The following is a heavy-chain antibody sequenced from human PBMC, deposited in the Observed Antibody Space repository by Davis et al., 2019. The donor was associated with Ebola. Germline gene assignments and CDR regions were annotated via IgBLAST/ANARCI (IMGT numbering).Heavy chain of an antibody. CDR2: ISYIGNT. D-gene: IGHD2-21*01. CDR3: ARDTRPLGTDSYDDTFDS. Sequence: PSETLSLTCTVSSGSINDHYWSWIRQLPGKGLEWAGFISYIGNTNSNPSLKRRVTISVDTAKNQFSLMLNSVTAADTAVYYCARDTRPLGTDSYDDTFDSWSQGIMVTVSS. CDR1: SGSINDHY. V-gene: IGHV4-59*11. J-gene: IGHJ3*02.